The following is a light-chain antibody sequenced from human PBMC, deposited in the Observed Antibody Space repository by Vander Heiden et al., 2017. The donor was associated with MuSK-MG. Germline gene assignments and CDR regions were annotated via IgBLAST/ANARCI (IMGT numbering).Light chain of an antibody. J-gene: IGKJ2*01. V-gene: IGKV1-39*01. CDR1: QSISSY. Sequence: DIKMPKSPSSLSASVGDRVTITCRASQSISSYLNWYQQKPGKAPKLLIYAASSLQSGVPSRFSGSGSGTDFTLTISSLQPEDFATYYCQQSYSTPRTFGQGTKLEIK. CDR3: QQSYSTPRT. CDR2: AAS.